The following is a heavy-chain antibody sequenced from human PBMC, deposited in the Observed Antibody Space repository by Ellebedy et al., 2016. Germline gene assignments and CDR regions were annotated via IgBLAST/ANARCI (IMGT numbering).Heavy chain of an antibody. CDR1: GVSISSSNYY. J-gene: IGHJ4*02. Sequence: SETLSLTXTVSGVSISSSNYYWGWIRQPPGKGLEWIATFYYSESDNTYYNPSLKSRVTISVDTSKNQFSLKLSSMTAADTAVYYCARGTYDALTYTTETLDCWGQGTLVTVSS. V-gene: IGHV4-39*07. D-gene: IGHD3-9*01. CDR2: FYYSESDNT. CDR3: ARGTYDALTYTTETLDC.